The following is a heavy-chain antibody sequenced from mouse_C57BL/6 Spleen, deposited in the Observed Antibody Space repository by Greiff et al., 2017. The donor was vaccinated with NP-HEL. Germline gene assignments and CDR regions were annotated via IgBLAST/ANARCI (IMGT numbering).Heavy chain of an antibody. CDR3: ARWRGYGNLYYFDY. D-gene: IGHD2-1*01. J-gene: IGHJ2*01. Sequence: QVQLQQSGAELVKPGASVKLSCKASGYTFTSYWMQWVKQRPGQGLEWIGEIDPSDSYTNYNQKFKGKATLTVDTSSSTAYMQLSSLTSEDSAVYYCARWRGYGNLYYFDYWGQGTTLTVSS. CDR1: GYTFTSYW. V-gene: IGHV1-50*01. CDR2: IDPSDSYT.